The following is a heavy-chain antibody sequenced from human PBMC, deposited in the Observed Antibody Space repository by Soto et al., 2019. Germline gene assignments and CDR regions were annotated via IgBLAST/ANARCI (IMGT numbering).Heavy chain of an antibody. CDR1: GYTLTSYY. J-gene: IGHJ4*02. Sequence: ASVKGSCEASGYTLTSYYMHWVRQAPGQGLAWMGIINRSGGSTSYAQSYHGRITRAMDTSTTTGYIELSSLRSEDTAAYFSARRDYHGLTGHSPLDYGGPGTLVTV. CDR2: INRSGGST. CDR3: ARRDYHGLTGHSPLDY. D-gene: IGHD3-9*01. V-gene: IGHV1-46*01.